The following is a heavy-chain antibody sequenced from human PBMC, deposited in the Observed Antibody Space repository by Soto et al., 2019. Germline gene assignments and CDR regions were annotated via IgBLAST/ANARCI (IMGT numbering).Heavy chain of an antibody. D-gene: IGHD3-22*01. CDR1: GGSISSYY. J-gene: IGHJ4*02. CDR2: IYYNGRT. Sequence: SETLSLTCTVSGGSISSYYWSWIRQPPGKGLEWIGYIYYNGRTNYNPSLKSRVTISVDTSKNQFSLKLSSVTAEDTAVYYCAKDFVYDSSGYLPYFDYWGQGTLVTVSS. V-gene: IGHV4-59*12. CDR3: AKDFVYDSSGYLPYFDY.